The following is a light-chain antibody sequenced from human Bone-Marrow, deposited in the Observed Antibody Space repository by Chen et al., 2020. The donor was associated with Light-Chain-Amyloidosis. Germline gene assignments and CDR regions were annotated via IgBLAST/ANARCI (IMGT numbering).Light chain of an antibody. V-gene: IGLV6-57*01. Sequence: NFMLTQPHSVSESPGKTVIISCTRSSGSIATNYVQWYQQRPGSSPTPVIFEDDQRPSGVPDRFSGSIDRSATSASLTISGLKNGGEADYCCQSYEGSSQGVFGGGTKLTVL. CDR2: EDD. CDR1: SGSIATNY. J-gene: IGLJ3*02. CDR3: QSYEGSSQGV.